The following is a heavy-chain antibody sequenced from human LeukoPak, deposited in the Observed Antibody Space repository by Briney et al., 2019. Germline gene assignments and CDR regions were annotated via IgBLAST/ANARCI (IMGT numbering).Heavy chain of an antibody. D-gene: IGHD4-17*01. V-gene: IGHV1-69*04. J-gene: IGHJ2*01. Sequence: ASVKVSCKASGGTFSSYAISWVRQAPGQGLEWMGRIIPILGIANYAQKFQGRVTITADKSTSTAYMELSSLRSEDTAVYYCAKDHDYGDPLDLWGRGTLVTVSS. CDR3: AKDHDYGDPLDL. CDR1: GGTFSSYA. CDR2: IIPILGIA.